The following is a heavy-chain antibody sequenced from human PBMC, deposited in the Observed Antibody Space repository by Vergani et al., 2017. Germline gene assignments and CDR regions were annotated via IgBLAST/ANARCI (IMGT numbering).Heavy chain of an antibody. Sequence: QLQLQESGPGLVKPSETLSLTCTVSGGSISSSSYYWGWIRQPPGKGLEWIGSIYYSGSTYYNPSLKSRVTISVDTSKNQFSLKRSCVTAADTAVYYCARQSDYDSSGYYYDPGQSIFDYWGQGTLVSVSS. D-gene: IGHD3-22*01. J-gene: IGHJ4*02. CDR1: GGSISSSSYY. CDR3: ARQSDYDSSGYYYDPGQSIFDY. CDR2: IYYSGST. V-gene: IGHV4-39*01.